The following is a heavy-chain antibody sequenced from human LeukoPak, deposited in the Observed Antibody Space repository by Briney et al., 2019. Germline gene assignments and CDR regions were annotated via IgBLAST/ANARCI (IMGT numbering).Heavy chain of an antibody. CDR3: ARDDGGLLPFDY. D-gene: IGHD1-26*01. CDR1: GFTFSSYW. CDR2: INSDGSST. J-gene: IGHJ4*02. Sequence: GGSLRLSCAASGFTFSSYWMHWVRHAPGKGLVWVSRINSDGSSTSYADSVKGRFTISRDNAKNTLYLQMNSLRAEDTAVYYCARDDGGLLPFDYWGQGTLVTVSS. V-gene: IGHV3-74*01.